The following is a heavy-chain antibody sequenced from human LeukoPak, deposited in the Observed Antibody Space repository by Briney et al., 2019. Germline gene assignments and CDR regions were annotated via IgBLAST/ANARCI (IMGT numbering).Heavy chain of an antibody. CDR1: GYTFTSYY. CDR2: INPSGGST. V-gene: IGHV1-46*01. J-gene: IGHJ4*02. Sequence: GASVKVSCKASGYTFTSYYMHWVRQAPGQGLEWMGIINPSGGSTSYAQKFQGRVTMTRDTSTSTVYMELSSLRSEDTAVHYCARSTYYYDSSGKRGHFDYWGQGTLVTVSS. CDR3: ARSTYYYDSSGKRGHFDY. D-gene: IGHD3-22*01.